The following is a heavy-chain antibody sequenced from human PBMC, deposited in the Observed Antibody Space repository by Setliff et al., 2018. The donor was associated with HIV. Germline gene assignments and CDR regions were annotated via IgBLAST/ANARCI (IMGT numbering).Heavy chain of an antibody. V-gene: IGHV3-11*04. CDR2: ISSSDNTM. D-gene: IGHD2-15*01. Sequence: PGGSLRLSCAASGFTFSDFSMSWIRQAPGKGLEWISYISSSDNTMYYADSVKGRFTISSDNAKNSLYLQMNSLRAEDTATHYCARGRRDCSSGSCYGPYYMDVWGKGTTVTVSS. J-gene: IGHJ6*03. CDR1: GFTFSDFS. CDR3: ARGRRDCSSGSCYGPYYMDV.